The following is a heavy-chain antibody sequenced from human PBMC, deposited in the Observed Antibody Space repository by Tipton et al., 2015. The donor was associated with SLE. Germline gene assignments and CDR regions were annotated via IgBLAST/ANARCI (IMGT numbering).Heavy chain of an antibody. J-gene: IGHJ2*01. CDR3: SRKSSTADI. Sequence: TLSLTCTVSGDSLNNNHWSWIRQAPGKGLEWIGYISYGGNTNYNPSLKSRVTISVDTSKNEVYLDMGSVTAADTAMYYCSRKSSTADIWGRGTLVTVS. D-gene: IGHD2-15*01. V-gene: IGHV4-59*12. CDR2: ISYGGNT. CDR1: GDSLNNNH.